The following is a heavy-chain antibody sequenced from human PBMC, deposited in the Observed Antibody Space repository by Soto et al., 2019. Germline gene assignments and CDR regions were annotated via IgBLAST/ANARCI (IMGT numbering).Heavy chain of an antibody. J-gene: IGHJ4*02. CDR2: IDWDDDK. V-gene: IGHV2-70*01. Sequence: SGPTLVNPTQTLTLTCTFSGFSLSTSGMCVSWIRQPPGKALEWLALIDWDDDKYYSTSLKTRLTISKDTSKNQVVLTMTNMDPVDTATYYCARYMFGSSGSPSPDYWGQGTLVTVSS. D-gene: IGHD3-22*01. CDR1: GFSLSTSGMC. CDR3: ARYMFGSSGSPSPDY.